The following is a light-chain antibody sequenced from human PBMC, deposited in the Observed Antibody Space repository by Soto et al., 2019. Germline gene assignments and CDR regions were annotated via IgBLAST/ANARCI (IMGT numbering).Light chain of an antibody. CDR1: QSIRNH. CDR3: QQSYSTPWT. CDR2: AAS. J-gene: IGKJ1*01. V-gene: IGKV1-39*01. Sequence: DIQMTQSPSSLSASVEDRVIITCRASQSIRNHLNWYRQKPGKAPKLLIFAASSLQSGVPSRFSGSGAGTDFTRTISSLQPEDFATYYCQQSYSTPWTFGQGTKVDIK.